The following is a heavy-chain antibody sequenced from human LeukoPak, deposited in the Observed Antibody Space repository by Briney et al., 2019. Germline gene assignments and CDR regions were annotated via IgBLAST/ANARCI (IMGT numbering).Heavy chain of an antibody. D-gene: IGHD6-13*01. CDR1: GFTFSAYA. J-gene: IGHJ6*02. V-gene: IGHV3-69-1*01. Sequence: PGGSLRLSCEASGFTFSAYAMTWVRQAPGKGLEWVSSISSSSYIYYADSVKGRFTISRDNAKNSLYLQMNSLRAEDTAVYYCARRYSSSLDVWGQGTTVTVSS. CDR2: ISSSSYI. CDR3: ARRYSSSLDV.